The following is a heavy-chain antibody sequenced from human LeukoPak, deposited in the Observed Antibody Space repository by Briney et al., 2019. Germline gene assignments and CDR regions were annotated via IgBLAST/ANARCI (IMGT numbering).Heavy chain of an antibody. V-gene: IGHV1-2*02. Sequence: GASVKVSCKASGYTFTSYGISWVRQAPGQGLEWMGWINPNSGGTNYAQKFQGRVTMTRDTSISTAYMELSRLRSDDTAVYYCARELLGYCSSTSCYGWGPFDYWGQGTLVTVSS. J-gene: IGHJ4*02. CDR1: GYTFTSYG. CDR3: ARELLGYCSSTSCYGWGPFDY. D-gene: IGHD2-2*01. CDR2: INPNSGGT.